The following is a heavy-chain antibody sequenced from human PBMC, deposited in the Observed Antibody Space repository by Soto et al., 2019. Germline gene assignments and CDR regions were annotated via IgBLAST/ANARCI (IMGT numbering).Heavy chain of an antibody. CDR3: ARGLWPGDY. V-gene: IGHV3-33*01. J-gene: IGHJ4*02. CDR2: IWYDGNHK. D-gene: IGHD2-21*01. CDR1: GFSFSSYA. Sequence: QVQLVESGGGVVQPGRSVRLSCAASGFSFSSYAMHWVRQAPGKGLDWVAVIWYDGNHKYYADSVKGRFSVSRDNSKNTLYLQMNSLRVEDTAVYYCARGLWPGDYWGQGTLVTVSS.